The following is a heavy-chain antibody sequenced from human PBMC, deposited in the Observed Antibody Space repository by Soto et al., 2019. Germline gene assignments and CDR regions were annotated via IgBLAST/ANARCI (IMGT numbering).Heavy chain of an antibody. CDR1: GFTVSSDH. D-gene: IGHD6-13*01. CDR3: ARSLLAATRRWAYYFDY. J-gene: IGHJ4*02. V-gene: IGHV3-66*01. CDR2: IYVGGST. Sequence: GGSLRLSCAASGFTVSSDHMSWVRQAPGKGLEWVALIYVGGSTYYAESVKGSLTISRDSIKNTLYLQMNSLRAEDTAVYYCARSLLAATRRWAYYFDYWGQGTLVTVSS.